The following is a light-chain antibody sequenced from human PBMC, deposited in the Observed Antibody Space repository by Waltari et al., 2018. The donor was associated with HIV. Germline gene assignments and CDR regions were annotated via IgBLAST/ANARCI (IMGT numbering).Light chain of an antibody. CDR1: SSNIGSNT. CDR3: AAWDDSLNGVI. J-gene: IGLJ2*01. V-gene: IGLV1-44*01. CDR2: NNN. Sequence: QSVLTQPPSVSGTPGQRVTISCSGSSSNIGSNTVNWYQQLPGTAPKLLIYNNNQRPSGVPDRFSGSKSGTSASLAISGLQSEDEADYYCAAWDDSLNGVIFGGGTKLTVL.